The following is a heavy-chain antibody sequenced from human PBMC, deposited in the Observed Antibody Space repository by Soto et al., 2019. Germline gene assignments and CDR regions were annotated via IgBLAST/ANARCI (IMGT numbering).Heavy chain of an antibody. D-gene: IGHD6-6*01. CDR1: GYTFTGYY. Sequence: QVQLVQSGAEVKKPGASVKVSCKASGYTFTGYYMHWVRQAPGQGLEWMGWINPNSGGTNYAQKFQGRVTITADESTSTAYMELSSLRSEDTAVYYCARARPQLARDYYYYYGMDVWGQGTTVTVSS. V-gene: IGHV1-2*02. J-gene: IGHJ6*02. CDR2: INPNSGGT. CDR3: ARARPQLARDYYYYYGMDV.